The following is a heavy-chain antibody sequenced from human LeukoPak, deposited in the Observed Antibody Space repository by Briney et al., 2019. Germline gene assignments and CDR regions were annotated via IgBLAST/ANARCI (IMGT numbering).Heavy chain of an antibody. CDR2: IKQDGSEK. CDR1: GFTFSSYW. J-gene: IGHJ5*02. CDR3: AREWMYCSSTSCYTNWFDP. V-gene: IGHV3-7*05. D-gene: IGHD2-2*01. Sequence: PGGSLRLSCAASGFTFSSYWMSWVRQPPGKGLEWVANIKQDGSEKYYVDSVKGRFTISRDNAKKSLYLQMNSLRAEDTAVYYCAREWMYCSSTSCYTNWFDPWGQGTLVTVAS.